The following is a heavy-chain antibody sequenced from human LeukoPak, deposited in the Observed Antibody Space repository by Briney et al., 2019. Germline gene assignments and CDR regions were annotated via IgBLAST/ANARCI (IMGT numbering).Heavy chain of an antibody. J-gene: IGHJ6*03. Sequence: GGSLRLSCAASGFTFSSYSMNWVRQAPGKGLEWVSSIRSVSSYIYYADSVKGRFTISRDNAKNSLYLQMNSLRAEDTAVYYCARDSGGGSSSWFPYYYYMDVWGKGTTVTVSS. CDR1: GFTFSSYS. CDR2: IRSVSSYI. CDR3: ARDSGGGSSSWFPYYYYMDV. D-gene: IGHD6-13*01. V-gene: IGHV3-21*01.